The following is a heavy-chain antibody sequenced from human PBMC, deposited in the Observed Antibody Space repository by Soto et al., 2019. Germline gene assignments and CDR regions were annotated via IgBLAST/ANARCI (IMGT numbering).Heavy chain of an antibody. Sequence: GESLKISCKGSGYSFTSYWISWVRQMPGKGLEWMGRIDPSDSYTNYSPSFQGHVTISADKSISTAYLQWSSLKASDTAMYYCARGIIAAADYYYYYGMDVWGQGTTVSVYS. D-gene: IGHD6-13*01. CDR2: IDPSDSYT. CDR1: GYSFTSYW. CDR3: ARGIIAAADYYYYYGMDV. J-gene: IGHJ6*02. V-gene: IGHV5-10-1*01.